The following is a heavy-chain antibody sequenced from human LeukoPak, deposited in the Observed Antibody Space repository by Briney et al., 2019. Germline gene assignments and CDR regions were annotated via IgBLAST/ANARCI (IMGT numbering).Heavy chain of an antibody. V-gene: IGHV3-11*01. D-gene: IGHD3-22*01. Sequence: GRSLRLSCAASGFTFSDYYMSWIRQAPGQGLDWVSYISSSGSTIYYADSVKARFTISRDTAKNSLYLQMTSLRAEDTAVYYCARVQPHYYDSSGYPPDYWGQGTLVTGSS. CDR3: ARVQPHYYDSSGYPPDY. CDR2: ISSSGSTI. CDR1: GFTFSDYY. J-gene: IGHJ4*02.